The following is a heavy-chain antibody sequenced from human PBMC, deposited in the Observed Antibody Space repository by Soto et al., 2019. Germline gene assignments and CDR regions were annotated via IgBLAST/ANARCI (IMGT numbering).Heavy chain of an antibody. D-gene: IGHD6-13*01. CDR1: GGSISSYY. Sequence: LSLTCTVSGGSISSYYWSWIRQPPGKGLEWIGYIYYSGSTNYNPSLKSRVTISEDTSKSQFSLKVNSMTAADTAVYYCARYRREAVAGYTLDNWGQGILVTVSS. CDR2: IYYSGST. V-gene: IGHV4-59*01. J-gene: IGHJ4*02. CDR3: ARYRREAVAGYTLDN.